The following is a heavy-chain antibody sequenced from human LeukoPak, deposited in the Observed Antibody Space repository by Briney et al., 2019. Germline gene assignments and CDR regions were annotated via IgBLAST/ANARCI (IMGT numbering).Heavy chain of an antibody. CDR2: IDHSGST. CDR1: GGSFSGYY. J-gene: IGHJ4*02. V-gene: IGHV4-34*01. CDR3: ARGPPYDFWSGHNFDY. Sequence: PSETLSLTCAVYGGSFSGYYWSWIRQPPGKGLEWIGEIDHSGSTNYNPSLKSRVTISVDTSKNQFSLKLSSVTAADTAVYYCARGPPYDFWSGHNFDYWGQGTLVTVSS. D-gene: IGHD3-3*01.